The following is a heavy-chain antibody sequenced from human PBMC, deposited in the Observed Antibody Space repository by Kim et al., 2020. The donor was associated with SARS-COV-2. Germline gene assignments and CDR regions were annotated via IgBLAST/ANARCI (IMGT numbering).Heavy chain of an antibody. Sequence: KRRVTISVDTSKNQFSLKLGSVTAADAAVYYCARDRTGRGAREAPFHFDYWGQGTLVTVSS. V-gene: IGHV4-31*02. D-gene: IGHD3-10*01. CDR3: ARDRTGRGAREAPFHFDY. J-gene: IGHJ4*02.